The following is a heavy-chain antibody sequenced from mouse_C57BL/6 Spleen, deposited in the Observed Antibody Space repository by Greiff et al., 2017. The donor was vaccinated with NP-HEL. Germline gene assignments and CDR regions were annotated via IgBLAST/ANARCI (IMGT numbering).Heavy chain of an antibody. CDR2: IYPGSGNT. J-gene: IGHJ4*01. Sequence: VQLQQSGAELVRPGASVKLSCKASGYTFTDYYINWVKQRPGQGLEWIARIYPGSGNTYYNEKFKGKATLTAEKSSSTAYMQLSSLTSEDSAVYFCARREYDGYLYYAMDYWGQGTSVTVSS. CDR3: ARREYDGYLYYAMDY. V-gene: IGHV1-76*01. D-gene: IGHD2-3*01. CDR1: GYTFTDYY.